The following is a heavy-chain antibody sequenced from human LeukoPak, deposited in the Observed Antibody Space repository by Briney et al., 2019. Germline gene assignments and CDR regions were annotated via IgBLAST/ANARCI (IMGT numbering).Heavy chain of an antibody. V-gene: IGHV4-59*01. J-gene: IGHJ4*02. D-gene: IGHD4-11*01. Sequence: SETLSLTCTVSGGSISIYYWSWIRQPPGKGLEWIGYVYNSENTNYNPSLKSRVTISVDTSKNQFSLKLSSVTAADTAVYYCARVPTYTNHFDYWGQGTLVTVSS. CDR2: VYNSENT. CDR3: ARVPTYTNHFDY. CDR1: GGSISIYY.